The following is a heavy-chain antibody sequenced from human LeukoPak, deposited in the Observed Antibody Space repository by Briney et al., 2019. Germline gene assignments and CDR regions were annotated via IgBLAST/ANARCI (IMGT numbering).Heavy chain of an antibody. CDR2: ITSTSGDM. J-gene: IGHJ4*02. V-gene: IGHV3-21*05. Sequence: GGSLRLSCAASGFTFKSYSMNWVRQAPGNGLEWVAFITSTSGDMFYADSVKGRFTISRDNAKNSLYLQMDSLRAEDTAVYYCARAAGYYFDYWGQGSLVTVSS. CDR3: ARAAGYYFDY. CDR1: GFTFKSYS.